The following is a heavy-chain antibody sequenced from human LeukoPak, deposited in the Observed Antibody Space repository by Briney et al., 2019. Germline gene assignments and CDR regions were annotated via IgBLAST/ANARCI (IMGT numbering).Heavy chain of an antibody. Sequence: GRSLRLSCAASGFTFDDYAMHWVRQAPRKGLEWVSGISWNSGSIGYADSVKGRFTISRDNAKNSLYLQMNSLRAEDTALYYCAKGLTMIVVVSLDAFDIWGQGTMVTVSS. CDR2: ISWNSGSI. J-gene: IGHJ3*02. D-gene: IGHD3-22*01. CDR1: GFTFDDYA. CDR3: AKGLTMIVVVSLDAFDI. V-gene: IGHV3-9*01.